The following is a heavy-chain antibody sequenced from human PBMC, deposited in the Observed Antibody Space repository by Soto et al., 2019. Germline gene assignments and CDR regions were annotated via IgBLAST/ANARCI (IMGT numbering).Heavy chain of an antibody. J-gene: IGHJ2*01. CDR3: EREKVASGGNNYFEP. V-gene: IGHV4-4*02. Sequence: QVQLQESGPRLVKPSESLSLTCGVSGGTVASSHWWSWVRQSPGRGLEWIGNVYHTGDTNFNPSLLSRNSFSVDKSNNQFSRRLTSVTAAETAVYFCEREKVASGGNNYFEPWCPGSQVNVAS. D-gene: IGHD3-10*01. CDR2: VYHTGDT. CDR1: GGTVASSHW.